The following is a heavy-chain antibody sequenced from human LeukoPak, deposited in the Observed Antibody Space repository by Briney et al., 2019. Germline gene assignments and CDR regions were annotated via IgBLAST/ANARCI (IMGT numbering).Heavy chain of an antibody. D-gene: IGHD1-7*01. V-gene: IGHV4-34*01. J-gene: IGHJ6*03. CDR3: ARRWNYGRNYYIDV. Sequence: SETLSLTCAVYGGSFGNYYWSWIRQPPGKGLEWIGEINDSGRINYNPSLMSRVTVSVDTSKNQFSLRLTSVTATDTAVYYCARRWNYGRNYYIDVWGNGATVSVSS. CDR2: INDSGRI. CDR1: GGSFGNYY.